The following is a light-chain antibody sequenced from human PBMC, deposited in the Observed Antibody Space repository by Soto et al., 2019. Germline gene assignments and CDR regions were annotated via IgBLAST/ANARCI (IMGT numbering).Light chain of an antibody. Sequence: QSVLTQPASVSGSPGQSSTISCTGTSSDVGGYNYVSWYQQHPGEAPKLMIYAVTDRPSGVSSRFSGSKSGNTASLTISGLQAEDEADYYCSSYTSSSTLFGTGTKVTVL. J-gene: IGLJ1*01. CDR3: SSYTSSSTL. CDR1: SSDVGGYNY. CDR2: AVT. V-gene: IGLV2-14*01.